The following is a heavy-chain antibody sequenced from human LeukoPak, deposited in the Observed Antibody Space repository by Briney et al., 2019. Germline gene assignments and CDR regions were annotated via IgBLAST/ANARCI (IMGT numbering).Heavy chain of an antibody. J-gene: IGHJ4*02. CDR3: AKARMATIGSVDY. D-gene: IGHD5-24*01. Sequence: GGSLRLSCAASGFTFSSYAMSWVRQAPGKGLEWVSTISGSGDSTYYADSVKGRFTISRDNSKNTLYLQMNSLRAVDTAVYYCAKARMATIGSVDYWGQGTLVTVSS. CDR2: ISGSGDST. V-gene: IGHV3-23*01. CDR1: GFTFSSYA.